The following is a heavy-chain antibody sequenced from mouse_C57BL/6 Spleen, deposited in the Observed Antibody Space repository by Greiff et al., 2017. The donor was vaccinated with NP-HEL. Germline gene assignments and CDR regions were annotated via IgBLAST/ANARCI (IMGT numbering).Heavy chain of an antibody. V-gene: IGHV5-17*01. CDR2: ISSGSSTI. CDR1: GFTFSDYG. J-gene: IGHJ3*01. D-gene: IGHD2-2*01. Sequence: EVMLVESGGGLVKPGGSLKLSCAASGFTFSDYGMHWVRQAPEKGLEWVAYISSGSSTIYYADTVKGRFTISRDNAKNTLFLQMTSLRSVNTAMYYCSSGGYGYDGGFAYWGQGTLVTVSA. CDR3: SSGGYGYDGGFAY.